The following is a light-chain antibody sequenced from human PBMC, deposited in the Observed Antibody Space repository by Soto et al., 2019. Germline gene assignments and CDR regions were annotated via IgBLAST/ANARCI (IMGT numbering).Light chain of an antibody. CDR3: QQFDDSVT. CDR2: GAS. V-gene: IGKV3-20*01. CDR1: HSVSRTY. Sequence: EIVLTQSPGTLSLSPGERATLSSRASHSVSRTYVAWYQQKPGQAPRLLMYGASDRATGTPGRFSGSGSGTDFTLTISGLEPEDSAVYYCQQFDDSVTFGQGTRLEIK. J-gene: IGKJ5*01.